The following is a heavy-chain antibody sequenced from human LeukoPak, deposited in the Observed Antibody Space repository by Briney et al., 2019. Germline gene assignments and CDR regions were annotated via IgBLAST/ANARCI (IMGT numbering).Heavy chain of an antibody. J-gene: IGHJ6*03. CDR1: GFTFSSYG. Sequence: GGSLRLSCAASGFTFSSYGMHWVRQAPGKGLEWVAFIRYDGSNKYYADSVKGRFTISRDNSKNTLYLQMNSLRAEDTAVYYCARVPDSPYYYMDVWGKGTTVTVSS. D-gene: IGHD2-21*01. CDR3: ARVPDSPYYYMDV. CDR2: IRYDGSNK. V-gene: IGHV3-30*02.